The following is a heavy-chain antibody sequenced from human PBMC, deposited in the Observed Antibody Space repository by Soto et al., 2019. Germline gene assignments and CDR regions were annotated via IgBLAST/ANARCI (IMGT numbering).Heavy chain of an antibody. V-gene: IGHV3-66*01. J-gene: IGHJ4*02. CDR3: ARSLLWFGELHY. D-gene: IGHD3-10*01. Sequence: EVQLVESGGGLVQPGGSLRLSCAASGFSVSTNYMSWVRRAPGKGLEWVSLTYPGGSSYYADSVKGRFTISRDNSNNTLCLQMNSLRAADTAVYYCARSLLWFGELHYWGQGTLVTVSS. CDR2: TYPGGSS. CDR1: GFSVSTNY.